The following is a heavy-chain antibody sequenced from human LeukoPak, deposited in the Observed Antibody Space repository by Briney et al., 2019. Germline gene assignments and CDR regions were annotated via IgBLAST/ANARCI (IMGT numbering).Heavy chain of an antibody. CDR1: GFTFSSYA. Sequence: GRSLRLSCAASGFTFSSYAMHWVRQAPGKGLEWVAVISYDGSNKYYADSVKGRFTISRDNSKNTLYLQMNSLRAEDTAVYYCARDKGRYFSYYFDYWGQGTLVTVSS. V-gene: IGHV3-30-3*01. J-gene: IGHJ4*02. CDR2: ISYDGSNK. D-gene: IGHD3-9*01. CDR3: ARDKGRYFSYYFDY.